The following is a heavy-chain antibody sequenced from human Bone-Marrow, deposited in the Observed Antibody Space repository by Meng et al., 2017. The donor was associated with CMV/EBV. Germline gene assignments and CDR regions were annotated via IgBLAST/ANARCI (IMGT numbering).Heavy chain of an antibody. D-gene: IGHD4-17*01. J-gene: IGHJ3*02. Sequence: GESLKISCAASGFTFSSYAMHWVRQAPGKGLEWVAVISYDGSNKYYADSVKGRFTISRDNSKNTLYLQMNSLRAEDTAVYYCARESNRHGDYPDTFDIWGQGTMVTVSS. CDR2: ISYDGSNK. CDR1: GFTFSSYA. CDR3: ARESNRHGDYPDTFDI. V-gene: IGHV3-30-3*01.